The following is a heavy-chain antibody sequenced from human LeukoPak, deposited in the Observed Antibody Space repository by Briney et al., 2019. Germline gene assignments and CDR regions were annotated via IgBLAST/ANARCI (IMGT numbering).Heavy chain of an antibody. Sequence: SETLSLTCTVSGGSISSSSYYWGWIRQPPGKGMEWIGSIYYSGSTYYNPSLKSRVTISVDTSKNQFSLKLSSVTAADTAVYYCARDGYIKGLDYWGQGTLVTVSS. CDR1: GGSISSSSYY. J-gene: IGHJ4*02. CDR2: IYYSGST. V-gene: IGHV4-39*07. D-gene: IGHD5-24*01. CDR3: ARDGYIKGLDY.